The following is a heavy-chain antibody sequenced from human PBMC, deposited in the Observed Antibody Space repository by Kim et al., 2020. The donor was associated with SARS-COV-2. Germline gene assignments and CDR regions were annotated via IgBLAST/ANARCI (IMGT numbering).Heavy chain of an antibody. V-gene: IGHV4-4*07. CDR2: IYPSGST. D-gene: IGHD3-3*01. J-gene: IGHJ6*02. Sequence: SETLSLTCTVSGDSISGYNWSWIRQPAGKGLEWVGRIYPSGSTDYNPSLKSRVTMSLDTSENQFSLRLSSVTAADTAVYYCARDRHRMTIFGVGTPDFGMDVWGQGSTVTVSS. CDR3: ARDRHRMTIFGVGTPDFGMDV. CDR1: GDSISGYN.